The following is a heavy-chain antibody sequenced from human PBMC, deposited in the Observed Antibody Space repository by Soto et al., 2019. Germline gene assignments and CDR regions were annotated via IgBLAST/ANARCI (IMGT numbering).Heavy chain of an antibody. V-gene: IGHV4-34*01. D-gene: IGHD2-8*02. Sequence: PSWSLALACAVYGGTVRGSVLTWICQPPGTGLEWIGEINHSGSTNYNPSLKSRVTISVDTSKNQFSLKLTSVTAADTAVYYCARAKITGLFDYWGQGTLVTVSS. CDR2: INHSGST. CDR1: GGTVRGSV. J-gene: IGHJ4*02. CDR3: ARAKITGLFDY.